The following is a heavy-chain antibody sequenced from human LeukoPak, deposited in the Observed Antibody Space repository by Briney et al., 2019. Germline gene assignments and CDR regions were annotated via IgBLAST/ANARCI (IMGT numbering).Heavy chain of an antibody. J-gene: IGHJ4*02. CDR1: GFTFGDYA. CDR3: TRDRVGATFDY. Sequence: GGSLRLSCTASGFTFGDYAMSWFRQAPGKGLEWVCFIRSKAYGGTTEYAASVKGRFTISRDDSKSIAYLQMNSLKTEDTAVYYCTRDRVGATFDYWGQGTLVTVSS. D-gene: IGHD1-26*01. V-gene: IGHV3-49*03. CDR2: IRSKAYGGTT.